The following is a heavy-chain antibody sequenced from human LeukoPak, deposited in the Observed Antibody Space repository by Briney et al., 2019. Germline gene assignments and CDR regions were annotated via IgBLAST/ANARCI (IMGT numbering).Heavy chain of an antibody. D-gene: IGHD6-19*01. CDR3: ASLIHSSGWHWGYHYFDS. V-gene: IGHV4-39*01. J-gene: IGHJ4*02. CDR2: IYYSGGT. Sequence: SETLSLTCTVSGGSIISSCYYWGWIRQPPGKGLEWIGSIYYSGGTYYNPSLKSRVTISVDTSKNQFSLKLSSVTAADTAVYYCASLIHSSGWHWGYHYFDSWGQGTLVTVSS. CDR1: GGSIISSCYY.